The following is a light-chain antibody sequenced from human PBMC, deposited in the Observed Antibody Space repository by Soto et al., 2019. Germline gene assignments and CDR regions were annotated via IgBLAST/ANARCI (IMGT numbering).Light chain of an antibody. V-gene: IGKV1-16*01. CDR3: QQYQRYPPA. J-gene: IGKJ4*01. Sequence: DIQMTQSPPSLSASVGDRVTIICRASEGITIYLAWFQQKPGKATKSLIYGATSLQRGVPSRFSGSGGDTDFSLTISSLQPEDIATYYCQQYQRYPPAFGGGTKVEIK. CDR2: GAT. CDR1: EGITIY.